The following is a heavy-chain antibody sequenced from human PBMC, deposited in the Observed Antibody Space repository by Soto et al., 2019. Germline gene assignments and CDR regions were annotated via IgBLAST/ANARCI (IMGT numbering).Heavy chain of an antibody. CDR3: ARELSAYYTSGYYHNYYYYGMDV. CDR1: GSGLPSYG. CDR2: ISAYNGNT. D-gene: IGHD3-22*01. Sequence: ASVTVSCPASGSGLPSYGVGLVRQAPGQGLEWMGWISAYNGNTNYAQKLQGRVTMTTDTSTSTAYMELRSLRSDDTAMYYCARELSAYYTSGYYHNYYYYGMDVWGQGTTVTVSS. V-gene: IGHV1-18*01. J-gene: IGHJ6*01.